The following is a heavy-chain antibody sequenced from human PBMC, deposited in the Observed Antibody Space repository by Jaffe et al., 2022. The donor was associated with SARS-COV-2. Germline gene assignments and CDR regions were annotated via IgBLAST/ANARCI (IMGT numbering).Heavy chain of an antibody. J-gene: IGHJ5*01. D-gene: IGHD2-2*01. V-gene: IGHV4-34*02. Sequence: QVQLQQWGAGLLKPSETLSLTCAVYGGSFSRFYWTWIRQSPEKGLEWIGEINQTGGTSYNPSLRSRVTISLDRAKNQFSLRLNYVTAADSAVYYCASPGDCSATTCSNWFESWGQGTLVTVSS. CDR1: GGSFSRFY. CDR3: ASPGDCSATTCSNWFES. CDR2: INQTGGT.